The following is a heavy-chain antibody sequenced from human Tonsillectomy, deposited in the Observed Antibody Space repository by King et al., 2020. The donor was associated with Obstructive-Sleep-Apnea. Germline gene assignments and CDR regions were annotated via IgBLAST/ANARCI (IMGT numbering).Heavy chain of an antibody. V-gene: IGHV1-18*04. CDR3: EGGDYSSSSHYSGMDV. D-gene: IGHD6-6*01. Sequence: QLVQSGAEVKKPGASVKVSCKASGYTFTSYGISWVRQAPGQGLEWMGWISAYNGNTNYAQKLQGRVTMTTDTSTSTAYMELRGLRSDDTAVYYCEGGDYSSSSHYSGMDVWGQGTTVTVSS. CDR1: GYTFTSYG. J-gene: IGHJ6*02. CDR2: ISAYNGNT.